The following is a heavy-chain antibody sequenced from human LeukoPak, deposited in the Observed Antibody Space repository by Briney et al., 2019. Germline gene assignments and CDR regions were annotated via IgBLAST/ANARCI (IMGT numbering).Heavy chain of an antibody. V-gene: IGHV3-30*18. CDR1: GFTFSSYG. CDR2: ISYDGSNK. Sequence: QPGRSLRLSCAASGFTFSSYGMHWVRQAPGKGLEWVAVISYDGSNKHYADSVKGRFAISRDNSKNTLYLQMNSLRAEDTAVYYCAKEGPDGYSSGWYLDYWGQGTLVTVSS. D-gene: IGHD6-19*01. J-gene: IGHJ4*02. CDR3: AKEGPDGYSSGWYLDY.